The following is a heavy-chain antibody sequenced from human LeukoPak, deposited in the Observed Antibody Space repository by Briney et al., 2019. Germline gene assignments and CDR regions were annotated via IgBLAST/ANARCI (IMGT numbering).Heavy chain of an antibody. CDR2: ISTRGTTI. D-gene: IGHD3-3*01. CDR1: GFTFSDYY. Sequence: GGSLRLSCAASGFTFSDYYMSWIRQAPGKGLKWISYISTRGTTIYYADSVRGRFTISRDNANNSLFLQMNSLRAEDTAFYYCATVQFLEWLPDWGQGTLVTVSP. V-gene: IGHV3-11*04. J-gene: IGHJ4*02. CDR3: ATVQFLEWLPD.